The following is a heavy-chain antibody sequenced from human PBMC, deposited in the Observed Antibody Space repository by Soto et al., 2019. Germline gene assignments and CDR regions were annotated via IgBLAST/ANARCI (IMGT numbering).Heavy chain of an antibody. CDR1: GYTFTSYY. V-gene: IGHV1-46*01. CDR2: FNPSGGET. D-gene: IGHD6-19*01. CDR3: ATDRLAVAGSDYYYYGMDV. Sequence: ASVKVSCKASGYTFTSYYMHWVRQAPGQGLEWMGIFNPSGGETSYAQKFQGRVTMTEDTSTSTAYMELSSLRSEDTAVYYCATDRLAVAGSDYYYYGMDVWGQGTTVTVSS. J-gene: IGHJ6*02.